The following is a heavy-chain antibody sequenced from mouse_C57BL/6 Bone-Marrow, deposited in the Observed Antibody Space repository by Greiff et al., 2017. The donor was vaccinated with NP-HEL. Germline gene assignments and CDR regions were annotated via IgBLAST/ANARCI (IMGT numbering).Heavy chain of an antibody. CDR1: GFNIKDDY. CDR3: TTRGYGNYGRDYFDY. CDR2: IDPENGDT. D-gene: IGHD2-1*01. J-gene: IGHJ2*01. V-gene: IGHV14-4*01. Sequence: VQLKQSGAELVRPGASVKLSCTASGFNIKDDYMHWVKQRPEQGLEWIGWIDPENGDTEYASKFQGKATITADTSSNTAYLQLSSLTSEDTAVYYCTTRGYGNYGRDYFDYWGQGTTLTVSS.